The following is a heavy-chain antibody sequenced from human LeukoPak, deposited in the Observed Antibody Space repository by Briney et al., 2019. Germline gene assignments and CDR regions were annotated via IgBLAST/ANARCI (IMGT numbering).Heavy chain of an antibody. V-gene: IGHV3-53*01. Sequence: GGSLRLSCAASGFTVSSNYMSWVRQAPGKGLEWVSVIYSGGSTYYADSVKGRFTISRDNSKNTLYLQMNSLRAEDTAVYYCARDRERGYCSGGSCYGDAFDIWGQGTMVTVSS. CDR2: IYSGGST. CDR1: GFTVSSNY. D-gene: IGHD2-15*01. CDR3: ARDRERGYCSGGSCYGDAFDI. J-gene: IGHJ3*02.